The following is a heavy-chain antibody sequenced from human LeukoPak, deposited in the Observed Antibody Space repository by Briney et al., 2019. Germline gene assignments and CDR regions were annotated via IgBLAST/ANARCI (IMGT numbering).Heavy chain of an antibody. V-gene: IGHV4-59*01. CDR1: GGSISSYY. J-gene: IGHJ6*03. Sequence: SETLSLTCTVSGGSISSYYWSWIRQPPGKGLEWIGYIYYSGSTNYNPSLKSRVTISVDTSKNQFSLKLNSVTAADTAVYYCARLIRLPHYMDVWGKGTTVTVSS. CDR2: IYYSGST. CDR3: ARLIRLPHYMDV. D-gene: IGHD5-18*01.